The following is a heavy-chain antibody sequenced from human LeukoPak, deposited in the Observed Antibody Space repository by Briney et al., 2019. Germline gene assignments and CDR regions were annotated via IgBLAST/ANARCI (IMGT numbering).Heavy chain of an antibody. Sequence: ASVKVSCKASGYTFTSYDINWVRQATGQGLEWMGWMNPNSGNTGYAQKFQGRVTMTRNTSISTAYMELSSLRSEDTAVYYCARVSSYYCYYYGMDVWGQGTTVTVSS. J-gene: IGHJ6*02. D-gene: IGHD6-19*01. CDR3: ARVSSYYCYYYGMDV. CDR1: GYTFTSYD. V-gene: IGHV1-8*01. CDR2: MNPNSGNT.